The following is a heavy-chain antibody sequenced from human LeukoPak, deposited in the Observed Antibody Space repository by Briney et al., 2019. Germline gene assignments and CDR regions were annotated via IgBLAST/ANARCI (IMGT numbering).Heavy chain of an antibody. CDR3: ARGREYYYYYYMDV. CDR2: ISYDGSNK. Sequence: SCKASGFTFSSYAMHWVRQAPGKGLEWVAVISYDGSNKYYADSVKGRFTISRDNSKNTLYLQMNSLRAEDTAVYYCARGREYYYYYYMDVWGKGTTVTVSS. CDR1: GFTFSSYA. J-gene: IGHJ6*03. V-gene: IGHV3-30-3*01.